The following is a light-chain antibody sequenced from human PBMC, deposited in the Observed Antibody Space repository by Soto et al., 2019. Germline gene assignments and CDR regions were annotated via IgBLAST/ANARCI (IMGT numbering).Light chain of an antibody. V-gene: IGKV3-20*01. CDR3: QRHCTSPI. CDR1: QAVSSIL. Sequence: EVVLTQSPGTLSLSPGERATLSCRASQAVSSILLAWYQQKPGQAPRLLIYGASSRGTGIPDRFSGSGSGTDFTLTVSILEPEYCGGYYCQRHCTSPIFGVGTKVEIK. J-gene: IGKJ4*01. CDR2: GAS.